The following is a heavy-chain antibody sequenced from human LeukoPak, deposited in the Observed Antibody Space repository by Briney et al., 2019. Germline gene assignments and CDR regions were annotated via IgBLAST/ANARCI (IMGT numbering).Heavy chain of an antibody. V-gene: IGHV4-59*08. CDR1: GGSISSYY. CDR3: ARAWGPYCSGGSCATYYFDY. J-gene: IGHJ4*02. Sequence: SETLSLTCTVSGGSISSYYWSWIRQPPGKGLEWIGYIYYSGSTNYNPSLKSRVTISVDTSKNQFSLKLTSVTAADTAVYYCARAWGPYCSGGSCATYYFDYWGQGTLVTVSS. CDR2: IYYSGST. D-gene: IGHD2-15*01.